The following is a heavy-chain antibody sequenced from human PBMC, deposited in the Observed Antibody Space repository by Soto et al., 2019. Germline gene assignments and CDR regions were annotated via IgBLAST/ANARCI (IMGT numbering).Heavy chain of an antibody. CDR3: ARGGPHDSSGYDS. J-gene: IGHJ5*01. CDR1: GGTLSSSA. D-gene: IGHD3-22*01. Sequence: SVKVSCKDSGGTLSSSAISWVRQVPGQRLEWMGGIIPIFGTANYAQKFQGRVTITADESTSTAYMELSSIRSEDTAVYYCARGGPHDSSGYDSWGQGTLVTVSS. CDR2: IIPIFGTA. V-gene: IGHV1-69*13.